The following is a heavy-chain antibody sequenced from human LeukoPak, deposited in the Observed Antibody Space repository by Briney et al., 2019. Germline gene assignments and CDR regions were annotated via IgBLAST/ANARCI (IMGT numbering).Heavy chain of an antibody. CDR2: IYPGDSGS. V-gene: IGHV5-51*01. J-gene: IGHJ4*02. CDR1: GYSFSSYW. D-gene: IGHD5-18*01. Sequence: GETLKISCKGSGYSFSSYWIAWVRQMPGKGLEWMGIIYPGDSGSKYSRSFEGQVTTSADKSINTAYLQWSSLKASDSAMYYCARRLGYSYGWPLDYWGQGTLVTVSS. CDR3: ARRLGYSYGWPLDY.